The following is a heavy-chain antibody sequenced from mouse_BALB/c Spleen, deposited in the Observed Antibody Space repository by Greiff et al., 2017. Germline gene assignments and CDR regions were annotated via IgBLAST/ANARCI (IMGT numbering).Heavy chain of an antibody. D-gene: IGHD1-1*01. Sequence: EVKLVESGGGLVKPGGSLKLFCAASGFTFSSYAMSWVRQSPEKRLEWVAEISSGGSYTNYPDTVTGRSTMSRDNSTNTLYLEMSSLRSEDTAMYYCARRTVPYFDYWGQGTTLTVSS. V-gene: IGHV5-9-4*01. J-gene: IGHJ2*01. CDR2: ISSGGSYT. CDR1: GFTFSSYA. CDR3: ARRTVPYFDY.